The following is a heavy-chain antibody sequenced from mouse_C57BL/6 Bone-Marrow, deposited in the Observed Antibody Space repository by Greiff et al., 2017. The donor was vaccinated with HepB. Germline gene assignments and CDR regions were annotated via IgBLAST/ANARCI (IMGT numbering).Heavy chain of an antibody. D-gene: IGHD2-4*01. J-gene: IGHJ3*01. CDR3: ARLPYYDYDPFAY. Sequence: EVHLVESGGDLVKPGGSLKLSCAASGFTFSSYGMSWVRQTPDKRLECVATISSGGSYTYYPDSVKGRFTISSDNAKNTLYLQMSSLKSEDTAMYYCARLPYYDYDPFAYWGQGTLVTVSA. V-gene: IGHV5-6*01. CDR1: GFTFSSYG. CDR2: ISSGGSYT.